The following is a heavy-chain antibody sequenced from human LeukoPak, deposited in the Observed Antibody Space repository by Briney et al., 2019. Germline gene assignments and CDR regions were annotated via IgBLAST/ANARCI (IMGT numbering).Heavy chain of an antibody. CDR3: AKRAVAGTGRGFDI. CDR1: GFTFSSYA. D-gene: IGHD6-19*01. CDR2: ISGSGDST. Sequence: GGSLRFSCAASGFTFSSYAMNWVRQAPGKGLEWVSLISGSGDSTDYADSVKGRFTISRDNSKNTLYLQINSLRADDTAVYYCAKRAVAGTGRGFDIWGQGTLVTVSS. J-gene: IGHJ3*02. V-gene: IGHV3-23*01.